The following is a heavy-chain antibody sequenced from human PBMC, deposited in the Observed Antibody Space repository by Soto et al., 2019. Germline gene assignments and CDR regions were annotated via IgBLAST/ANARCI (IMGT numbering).Heavy chain of an antibody. D-gene: IGHD2-21*01. CDR3: ADAPSDF. J-gene: IGHJ4*02. V-gene: IGHV4-30-2*01. CDR1: GGSISSGGYS. CDR2: IYHSGST. Sequence: PSETLSLTCAVSGGSISSGGYSWGWIRQPPGKGLEWIGYIYHSGSTYYNPSLKSRVTISVDRSKNQFSLKLNSVTAADTAVYFCADAPSDFWGQGILVTVSS.